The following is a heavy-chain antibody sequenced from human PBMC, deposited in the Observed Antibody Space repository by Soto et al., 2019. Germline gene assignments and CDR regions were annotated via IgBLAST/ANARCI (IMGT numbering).Heavy chain of an antibody. CDR3: AKPPHSQGLGHDAFDY. CDR2: ISGSGGST. D-gene: IGHD3-9*01. Sequence: GGSLRLSCAASGFTFSSYAMSWVRQAPGKGLEWVSAISGSGGSTYYADSMKGRFTISRDNSKNTLYLQMNSLRAEDTAVYYCAKPPHSQGLGHDAFDYWGQGTLVTVSS. CDR1: GFTFSSYA. J-gene: IGHJ4*02. V-gene: IGHV3-23*01.